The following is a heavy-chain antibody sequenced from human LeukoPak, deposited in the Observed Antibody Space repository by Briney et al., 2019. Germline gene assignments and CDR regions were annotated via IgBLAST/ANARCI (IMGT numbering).Heavy chain of an antibody. CDR1: GFTFSSYA. CDR2: TSNDGINK. CDR3: ARDKVSTKGYSSGWSFDY. V-gene: IGHV3-30*04. J-gene: IGHJ4*02. Sequence: PGGSLRLSCAASGFTFSSYAMHWVRQAPGKGLEWVAVTSNDGINKYYSDSVKGRLTMSRDNTKNTQYLQMDSLRAEDTAVYYCARDKVSTKGYSSGWSFDYWGQGTLVTVSS. D-gene: IGHD6-19*01.